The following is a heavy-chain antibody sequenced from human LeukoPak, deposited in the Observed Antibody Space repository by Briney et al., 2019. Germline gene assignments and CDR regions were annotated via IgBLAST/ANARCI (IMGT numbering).Heavy chain of an antibody. D-gene: IGHD6-19*01. CDR1: GFTFGSYA. J-gene: IGHJ4*02. V-gene: IGHV3-23*01. Sequence: PGGSLRLSCAASGFTFGSYAMSWVRQAPGKGLEWVSAISGSGGSTYYADSVKGRFTISRDNSKNTLYLQMNSLRAEDTAVYYCAKDADYSSGWYKDYWGQGTLVTVSS. CDR2: ISGSGGST. CDR3: AKDADYSSGWYKDY.